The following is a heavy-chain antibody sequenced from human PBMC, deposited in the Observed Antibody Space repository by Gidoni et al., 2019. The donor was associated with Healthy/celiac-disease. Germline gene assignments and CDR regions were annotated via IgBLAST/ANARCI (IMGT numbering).Heavy chain of an antibody. CDR1: GGSFSGYY. CDR2: INHSGST. J-gene: IGHJ6*04. Sequence: QAQLQQWGAVQLQPSETLSHTRAVYGGSFSGYYWCAIRPPLGKGLEWIGEINHSGSTNYNPSLKSRVTVSGETSKNQFSLKLSSVTAAGTAVYYCARGGPIVVVPAATPRAGPDVWGKGTTVTVSS. CDR3: ARGGPIVVVPAATPRAGPDV. D-gene: IGHD2-2*01. V-gene: IGHV4-34*01.